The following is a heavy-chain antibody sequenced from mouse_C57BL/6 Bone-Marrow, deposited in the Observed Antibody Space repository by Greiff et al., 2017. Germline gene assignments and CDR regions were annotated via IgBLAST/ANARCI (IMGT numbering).Heavy chain of an antibody. V-gene: IGHV1-19*01. Sequence: VQLKESGPVLVKPGASVKMSCKASGYTFTDYYMTWVKQSHGKSLEWIGGINPYNGGTSYNQKFKGKATLTVDKSSSTAYMELNSLTSEDSAVYYCASTTEDVGFAYWGQGTLVTVSA. D-gene: IGHD1-1*01. CDR2: INPYNGGT. J-gene: IGHJ3*01. CDR3: ASTTEDVGFAY. CDR1: GYTFTDYY.